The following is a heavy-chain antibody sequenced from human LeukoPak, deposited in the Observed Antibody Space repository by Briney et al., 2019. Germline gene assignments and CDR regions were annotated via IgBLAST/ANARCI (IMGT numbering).Heavy chain of an antibody. V-gene: IGHV4-61*05. Sequence: SETLSLTCTVSGGSISGTYYYWGWIRQPPGKGLEWIGYIYYSGSTNYNPSLKSRVTISVDTSKNQFSLKLSSVTAADTAVYYCARKRAMTKGIDLWGRGTLVTVSS. J-gene: IGHJ2*01. CDR1: GGSISGTYYY. CDR2: IYYSGST. CDR3: ARKRAMTKGIDL. D-gene: IGHD2-2*01.